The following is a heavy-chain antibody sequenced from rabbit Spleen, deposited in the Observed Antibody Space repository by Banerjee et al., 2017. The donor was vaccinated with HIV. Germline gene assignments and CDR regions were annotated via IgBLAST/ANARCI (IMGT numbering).Heavy chain of an antibody. D-gene: IGHD6-1*01. J-gene: IGHJ5*01. CDR2: IDAGSSGSY. CDR3: ATLMTYCYAGYGYAILDWLDF. V-gene: IGHV1S40*01. CDR1: GCSFSSSYY. Sequence: QSLEEAGGDVVKTGASLTLTCTDSGCSFSSSYYMCWVRQAPGKGLEWIGCIDAGSSGSYYSSSCATGRFTISKASSTTVTLQMTSLTVAVPATYFCATLMTYCYAGYGYAILDWLDFWGQGTLVTVS.